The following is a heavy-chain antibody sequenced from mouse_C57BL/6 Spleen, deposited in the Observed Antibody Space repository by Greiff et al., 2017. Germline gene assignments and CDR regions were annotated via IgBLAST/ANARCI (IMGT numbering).Heavy chain of an antibody. V-gene: IGHV1-42*01. CDR1: GYSFTGYY. CDR3: ASGEAWFAY. Sequence: EVQLQQSGPELVKPGASVKISCKASGYSFTGYYMNWVKQSPEKSLEWIGEINPSTGGTTYNQKFKAKATLTVDKSSSTAYMQLKSLTSEDSAVYYCASGEAWFAYWGQGTLVTVSA. J-gene: IGHJ3*01. CDR2: INPSTGGT.